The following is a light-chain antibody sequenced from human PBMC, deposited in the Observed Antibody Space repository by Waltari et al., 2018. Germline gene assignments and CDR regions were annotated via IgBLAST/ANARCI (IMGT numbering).Light chain of an antibody. Sequence: QSALTQPRSVSGSPGQSVTISCTGTTSDIGGSKFVSWYQQYPGKAPRLILYDVSKRPSGVPDRFSGSKSGNTASLTIFGLQTDDEADYYCCSYAGSDTFEDLWVFGGGTKVAIL. CDR2: DVS. J-gene: IGLJ3*02. V-gene: IGLV2-11*01. CDR3: CSYAGSDTFEDLWV. CDR1: TSDIGGSKF.